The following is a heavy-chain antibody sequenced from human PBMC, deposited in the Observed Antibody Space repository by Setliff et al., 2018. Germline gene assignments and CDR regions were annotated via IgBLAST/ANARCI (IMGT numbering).Heavy chain of an antibody. CDR3: ARGYRVTPPRADAFDI. Sequence: SVKVSCKASGGNFNNYAINWVRQAPGQGLEWVGRIIPLFGTTNFAQEFQGRVTITADESTETTYMDLTSLRSEGTAVYYCARGYRVTPPRADAFDIWGQGTLVTVSS. CDR2: IIPLFGTT. CDR1: GGNFNNYA. J-gene: IGHJ3*02. D-gene: IGHD1-1*01. V-gene: IGHV1-69*13.